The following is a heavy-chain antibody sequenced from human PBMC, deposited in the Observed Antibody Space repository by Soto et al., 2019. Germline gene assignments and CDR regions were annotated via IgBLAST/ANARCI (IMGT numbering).Heavy chain of an antibody. CDR1: GYTFTSYY. J-gene: IGHJ3*01. CDR3: ARVYDSSGPTVAFGV. Sequence: QVQLVQSGAEVKKPGASVKVSCKASGYTFTSYYMHWVRQAPGQGLEWMGIINPSGGSTSYAQKCQGRVTMTRGTSTSTVYMEQGRLGSEDKAVYYCARVYDSSGPTVAFGVWGQGTMVHVSS. CDR2: INPSGGST. D-gene: IGHD3-22*01. V-gene: IGHV1-46*01.